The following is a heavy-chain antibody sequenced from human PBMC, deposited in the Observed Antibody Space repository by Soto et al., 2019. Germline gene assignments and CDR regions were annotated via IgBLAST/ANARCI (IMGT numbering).Heavy chain of an antibody. CDR2: INPKSGVT. CDR1: GYTFPDYY. CDR3: ARGTKQPPRHSKSWFVPDY. Sequence: QLHLVQSGAEVKKPGASVRVSCKASGYTFPDYYIHWVRQAPGQGLEWMGWINPKSGVTNSAQKFQGRINMTRDTSITTAYLELSSLRSDDTDVYYCARGTKQPPRHSKSWFVPDYWGQGSLVTVSS. D-gene: IGHD3-10*01. V-gene: IGHV1-2*02. J-gene: IGHJ4*02.